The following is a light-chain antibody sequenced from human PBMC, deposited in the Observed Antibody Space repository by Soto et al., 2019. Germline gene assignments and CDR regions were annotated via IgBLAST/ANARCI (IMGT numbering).Light chain of an antibody. CDR1: QSVSSN. CDR3: QQYNNWPPN. J-gene: IGKJ2*01. V-gene: IGKV3-15*01. CDR2: GAS. Sequence: EIVMTQSPATLSVSPGERATLSCRASQSVSSNLAWYQQKPGQAPRLLIYGASTRATGIPARFSGSGSGTEFTLTISGLQSEDFADYYCQQYNNWPPNFGQGTKLEIK.